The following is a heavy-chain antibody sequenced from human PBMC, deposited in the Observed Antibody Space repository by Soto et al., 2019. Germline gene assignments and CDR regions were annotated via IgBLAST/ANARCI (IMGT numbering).Heavy chain of an antibody. Sequence: SETLSLTCTVSGGSISSGGYYWSWIRQHPGKGLEWIGYIYYSGSTYYNPSLKSRVTISVDTSMNEFSLRLSSVTAADTAVYYCARLNVYCVSTSCHGYYGMDVWGQGTTVTVSS. CDR2: IYYSGST. D-gene: IGHD2-2*01. CDR3: ARLNVYCVSTSCHGYYGMDV. V-gene: IGHV4-31*03. J-gene: IGHJ6*02. CDR1: GGSISSGGYY.